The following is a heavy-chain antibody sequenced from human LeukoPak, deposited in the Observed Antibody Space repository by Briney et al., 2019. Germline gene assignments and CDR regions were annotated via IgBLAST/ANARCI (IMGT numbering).Heavy chain of an antibody. CDR3: ARASVIAVAGINYFDY. Sequence: GGSLSLSCAASGFTFSSYWMSWVRQAPGKGLEWVANIKQDGSEKYYVDSVKGRFTICRDNDKNSLYLQMNSLRAEDTAVYYCARASVIAVAGINYFDYWGQGTLVTVSS. CDR2: IKQDGSEK. V-gene: IGHV3-7*01. J-gene: IGHJ4*02. D-gene: IGHD6-19*01. CDR1: GFTFSSYW.